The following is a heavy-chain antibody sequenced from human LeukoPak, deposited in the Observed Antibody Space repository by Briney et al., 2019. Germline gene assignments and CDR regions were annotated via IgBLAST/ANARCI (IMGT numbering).Heavy chain of an antibody. CDR1: GYSFTSYW. CDR3: TVAVAGTRAPGY. V-gene: IGHV5-10-1*01. CDR2: IDPSDAYT. D-gene: IGHD6-19*01. Sequence: RGESLKISCKGSGYSFTSYWISWVRQMPGKGLEWMGRIDPSDAYTNYSPSFQGHVTISSDKSIKTAYLQWSSLKASDTAMYYCTVAVAGTRAPGYWGQGTLVTVSS. J-gene: IGHJ4*02.